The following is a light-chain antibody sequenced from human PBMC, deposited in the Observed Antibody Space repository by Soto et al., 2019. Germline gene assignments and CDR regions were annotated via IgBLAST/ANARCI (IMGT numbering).Light chain of an antibody. Sequence: IAVSQSQTSLSASVGDRVTINCVASQSISRYLNWYRQKPGKAPNLLIYVASSLQSEVPSRFSGSGSGTDFTLTITSLQPEDFATYYCLQDFNYPWTFGQGTKVDI. CDR3: LQDFNYPWT. J-gene: IGKJ1*01. CDR2: VAS. CDR1: QSISRY. V-gene: IGKV1-39*01.